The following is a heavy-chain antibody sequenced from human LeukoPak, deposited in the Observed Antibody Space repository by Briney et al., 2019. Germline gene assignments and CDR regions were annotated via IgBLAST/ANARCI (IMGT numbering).Heavy chain of an antibody. J-gene: IGHJ6*02. CDR3: AKARMPPPYYYGMDV. CDR2: IYSGGST. CDR1: GFTVSSNY. Sequence: GGSLRLSCAASGFTVSSNYMSWVRQAPGKGLGWVSVIYSGGSTYYADSVKGRFTISRDNSKNTLYLQMNSLRAEDTAVYYCAKARMPPPYYYGMDVWGQGTTVTVSS. V-gene: IGHV3-53*01. D-gene: IGHD2-2*01.